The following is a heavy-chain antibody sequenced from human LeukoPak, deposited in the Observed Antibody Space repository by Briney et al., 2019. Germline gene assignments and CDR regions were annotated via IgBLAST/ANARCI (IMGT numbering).Heavy chain of an antibody. CDR2: ITGGGGGT. CDR1: GFTFSTYA. D-gene: IGHD3-10*01. Sequence: GGSLRLSCAASGFTFSTYAISWVRQAPGEGLEWVSTITGGGGGTYYADSVKGRFTISRDNSKHTVYLEMNSLRAEDTAVYYCARGLLWFGGWFDPWGQGTLVTVSS. J-gene: IGHJ5*02. CDR3: ARGLLWFGGWFDP. V-gene: IGHV3-23*01.